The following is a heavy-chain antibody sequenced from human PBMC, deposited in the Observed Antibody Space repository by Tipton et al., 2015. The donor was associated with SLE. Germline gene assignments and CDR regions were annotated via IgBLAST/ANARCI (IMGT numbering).Heavy chain of an antibody. D-gene: IGHD5-24*01. CDR3: VRLELPATKADY. J-gene: IGHJ4*02. Sequence: TLSLTCSVSGASISSGSYYWSWVRQPAGKGLEWIGHVYTSGGTNYNPSLESRVTISLDTSKNQFSLKLSSVTAADTAVYYCVRLELPATKADYWGPGTLVTVSS. CDR2: VYTSGGT. V-gene: IGHV4-61*09. CDR1: GASISSGSYY.